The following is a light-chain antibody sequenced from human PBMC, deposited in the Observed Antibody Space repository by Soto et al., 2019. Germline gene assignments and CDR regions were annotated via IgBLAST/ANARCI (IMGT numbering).Light chain of an antibody. CDR2: GAS. V-gene: IGKV3-15*01. J-gene: IGKJ4*01. CDR3: QQYSVWPPVLT. Sequence: EILMTQSPATLSVSPGERATLSCRASQSVRSDLAWYQQKPGQAPRLLIYGASTRATDIPARFSGSGSGTESTLTISSLQSEDFAVYYCQQYSVWPPVLTFGGGTKVEIK. CDR1: QSVRSD.